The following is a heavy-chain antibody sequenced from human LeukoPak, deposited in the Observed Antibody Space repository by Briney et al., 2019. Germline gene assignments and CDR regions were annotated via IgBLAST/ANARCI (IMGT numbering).Heavy chain of an antibody. V-gene: IGHV3-53*01. J-gene: IGHJ4*02. D-gene: IGHD3-10*01. CDR1: GFTVSSNY. CDR3: ASGEVGVRKYYSDPFHH. CDR2: LYSAGAT. Sequence: PGGSLRLSCAVSGFTVSSNYMSWVRQAPGKGLEWVSILYSAGATYYADSVRGRFTIARDSSKNTVFPQMNSLRAEDTAVYYCASGEVGVRKYYSDPFHHWGQGTLVTVSS.